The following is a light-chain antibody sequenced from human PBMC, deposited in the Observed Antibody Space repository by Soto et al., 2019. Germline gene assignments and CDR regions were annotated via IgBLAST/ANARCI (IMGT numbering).Light chain of an antibody. CDR1: QNVDIY. CDR2: DAS. J-gene: IGKJ5*01. Sequence: ETVLTQSPATLSLSPGERATLSCRASQNVDIYIAWYQQKPGQAPRLLIYDASNRATGVPPRFSGSGSGTDFTLTISSLEPEDFALYYCQQRRNWPPLTFGQGTRLEIK. CDR3: QQRRNWPPLT. V-gene: IGKV3-11*01.